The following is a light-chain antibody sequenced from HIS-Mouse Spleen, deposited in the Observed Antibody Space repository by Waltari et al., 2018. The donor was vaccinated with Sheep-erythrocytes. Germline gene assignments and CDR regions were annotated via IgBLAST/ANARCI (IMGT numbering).Light chain of an antibody. J-gene: IGLJ3*02. CDR2: EVS. V-gene: IGLV2-8*01. CDR3: SSYAGSNNWV. CDR1: SSDVGGYNY. Sequence: QSALTQPPSASGSPGQSVTISCTGTSSDVGGYNYVSWYQQHPGKAPNLMIYEVSKRPSGVPDRFSGSESGKTASLTVSGLQAEDEADYYCSSYAGSNNWVFGGGTKLTVL.